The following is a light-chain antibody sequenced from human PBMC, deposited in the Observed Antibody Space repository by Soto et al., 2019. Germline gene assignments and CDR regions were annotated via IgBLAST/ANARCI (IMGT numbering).Light chain of an antibody. CDR2: EVS. CDR3: SSYTRSRTLV. V-gene: IGLV2-14*01. Sequence: QSALTQPASVSGSPGQSITISCTGSSSDVGGYNHVSWYQQHPGKVPKLMIYEVSNRPSGVSNRFSGSKSGNTASLTISGLQAEDEANYYCSSYTRSRTLVFGGGTKLTVL. CDR1: SSDVGGYNH. J-gene: IGLJ3*02.